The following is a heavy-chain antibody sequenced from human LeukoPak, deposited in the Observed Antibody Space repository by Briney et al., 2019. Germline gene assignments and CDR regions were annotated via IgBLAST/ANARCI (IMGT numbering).Heavy chain of an antibody. Sequence: GGSLRLSCAASGFTFSTYSMNWVRQAPGKGLEWVSAISGSGGSTYYADSVKGRFTISRDNSKNTLYLQMNSLRAEDTAVYYCARDLSSGWYMNYFDYWGQGTLVTVSS. D-gene: IGHD6-19*01. CDR2: ISGSGGST. CDR1: GFTFSTYS. J-gene: IGHJ4*02. V-gene: IGHV3-23*01. CDR3: ARDLSSGWYMNYFDY.